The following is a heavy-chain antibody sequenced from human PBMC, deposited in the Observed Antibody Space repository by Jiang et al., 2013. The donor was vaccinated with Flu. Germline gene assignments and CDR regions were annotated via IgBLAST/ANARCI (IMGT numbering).Heavy chain of an antibody. J-gene: IGHJ4*02. D-gene: IGHD6-19*01. CDR1: GASINSGDYY. CDR3: ARGGWSTDY. Sequence: GLVKPSQTLSLLCSVSGASINSGDYYWSWIRQPPGKGLEWIGDIFNGGNTNYNSSLYSRVTISVDTSKNHFSLNLSSVTAADTAVYYCARGGWSTDYWGQGTLVTVSS. V-gene: IGHV4-30-4*08. CDR2: IFNGGNT.